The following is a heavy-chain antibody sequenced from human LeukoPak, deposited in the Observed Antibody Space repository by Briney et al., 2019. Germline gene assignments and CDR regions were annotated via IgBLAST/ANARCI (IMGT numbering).Heavy chain of an antibody. V-gene: IGHV3-48*01. CDR2: ISPGTI. Sequence: GGSLRLSCAASGFTFSRHPMDWVRQAPGKGLEWVSYISPGTIYYADSVKGRFTISRDNAKNSLYLQMNILRAEDTAVYYCTRDGRVAYEMDVWGQGTTVTVSS. J-gene: IGHJ6*02. CDR3: TRDGRVAYEMDV. CDR1: GFTFSRHP. D-gene: IGHD2-15*01.